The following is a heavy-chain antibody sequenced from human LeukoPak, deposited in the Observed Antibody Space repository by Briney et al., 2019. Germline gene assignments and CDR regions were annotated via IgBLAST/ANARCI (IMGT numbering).Heavy chain of an antibody. V-gene: IGHV4-61*02. CDR3: ARDSHSYNSSGYGGYWFDP. D-gene: IGHD3-22*01. Sequence: PSQTLSLTCTVSGASVSSGSYYWSCIRQPAGKGLEWIGRIYTSGSTNYNPSLKSRVTISVDTSKNQFSLKLSSVTAADTAVYYWARDSHSYNSSGYGGYWFDPWGQGTLVTVSS. CDR2: IYTSGST. J-gene: IGHJ5*02. CDR1: GASVSSGSYY.